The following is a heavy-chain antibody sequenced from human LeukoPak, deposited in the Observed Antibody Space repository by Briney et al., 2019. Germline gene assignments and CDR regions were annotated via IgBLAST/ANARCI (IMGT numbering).Heavy chain of an antibody. J-gene: IGHJ3*02. D-gene: IGHD6-19*01. CDR1: GYTFTSYA. CDR2: INSNSGGT. V-gene: IGHV1-2*02. CDR3: AREKQWLVREAFDI. Sequence: ASVKVSCKASGYTFTSYAMNWVRQAPGQGLEWMGWINSNSGGTKYAQKFQDRVTMTRDTSISTAYMELSRLTSDDTAVYYCAREKQWLVREAFDIWGQGTMVTVSS.